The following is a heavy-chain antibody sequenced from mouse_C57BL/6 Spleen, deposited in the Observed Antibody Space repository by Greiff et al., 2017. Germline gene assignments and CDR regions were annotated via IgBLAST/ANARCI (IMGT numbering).Heavy chain of an antibody. CDR2: IYPGDGDT. CDR3: ARGYGSSDLDY. Sequence: QVQLQQSGPELVKPGASVKISCKASGYAFSSSWMNWVKQRPGKGLVWIGRIYPGDGDTNYNGKFKGKATLTPDKSSSTAYMPLSSLTSEDSAVYCCARGYGSSDLDYWGQGTTLTVSS. CDR1: GYAFSSSW. V-gene: IGHV1-82*01. D-gene: IGHD1-1*01. J-gene: IGHJ2*01.